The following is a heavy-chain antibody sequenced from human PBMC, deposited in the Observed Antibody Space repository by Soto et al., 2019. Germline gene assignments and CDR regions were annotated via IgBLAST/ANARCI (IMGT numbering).Heavy chain of an antibody. Sequence: GGSLRLSCAASEFTFSNYAMSWVRQAPGKGLEWVSSISDNGGTTYYADSVKGRFTISRDNSKNTLYLQMNSLRAEDTAVYYCAKDPVVPAARYYYYYMDVWGKGTTVTVSS. D-gene: IGHD2-2*01. J-gene: IGHJ6*03. CDR2: ISDNGGTT. CDR1: EFTFSNYA. CDR3: AKDPVVPAARYYYYYMDV. V-gene: IGHV3-23*01.